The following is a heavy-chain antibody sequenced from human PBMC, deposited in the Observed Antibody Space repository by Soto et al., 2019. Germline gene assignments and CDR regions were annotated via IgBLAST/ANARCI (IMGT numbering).Heavy chain of an antibody. CDR2: ISSSSSTI. Sequence: PGGSLRLSCAASGFTFSSYSMNWVRQAPGKGLEWVSYISSSSSTIYYADSVKGRFTISRDSSKNTLYLQLNSLRAEDPAVYYCARGFNWLDYWGQGTLVTVSS. CDR3: ARGFNWLDY. CDR1: GFTFSSYS. V-gene: IGHV3-48*01. D-gene: IGHD5-12*01. J-gene: IGHJ4*02.